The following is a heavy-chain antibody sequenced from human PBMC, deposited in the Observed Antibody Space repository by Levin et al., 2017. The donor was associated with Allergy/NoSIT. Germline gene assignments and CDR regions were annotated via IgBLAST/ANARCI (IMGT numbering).Heavy chain of an antibody. V-gene: IGHV3-13*04. J-gene: IGHJ3*02. CDR1: GFTFSNYD. D-gene: IGHD3-10*01. CDR3: ARGSGYAFDI. CDR2: IGTAGDT. Sequence: GGSLRLSCAASGFTFSNYDMPWVRQVPGKGLEWVSAIGTAGDTYYPGSVRGRFTISRENAKNSLYLQMNSLRAGDTAVYYCARGSGYAFDIWGQGTMVTVSA.